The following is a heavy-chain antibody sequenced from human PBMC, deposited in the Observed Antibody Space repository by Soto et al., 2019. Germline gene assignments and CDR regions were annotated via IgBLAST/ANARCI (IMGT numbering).Heavy chain of an antibody. CDR3: ARIPGYSYGHYYYYYYGMDV. V-gene: IGHV2-70*01. CDR1: GFSLSTSGMC. D-gene: IGHD5-18*01. Sequence: SCPTLVNPTQTLTLTCTFSGFSLSTSGMCXSWIRQPPGKALEWLALIDWDDDKYYSTSLKTRLTISKDTSKNQVVLTMTNMDPVDTATYYCARIPGYSYGHYYYYYYGMDVWGQGTTVTVSS. J-gene: IGHJ6*02. CDR2: IDWDDDK.